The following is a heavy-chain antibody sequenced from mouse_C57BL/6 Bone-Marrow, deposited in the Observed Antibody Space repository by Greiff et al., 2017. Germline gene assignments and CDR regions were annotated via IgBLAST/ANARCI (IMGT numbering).Heavy chain of an antibody. V-gene: IGHV1-42*01. CDR2: INPSTGGT. CDR1: GYSFTGYY. D-gene: IGHD1-1*01. Sequence: EVQLQQSGPELVKPGASVKISCKASGYSFTGYYMNWVKQSPEKSLVWIGEINPSTGGTTYNQKFKAKATLTVDKSSSTAYMHLKSLTSEDSAVYYCARWEVLRMDYWGQGTSVTGSA. J-gene: IGHJ4*01. CDR3: ARWEVLRMDY.